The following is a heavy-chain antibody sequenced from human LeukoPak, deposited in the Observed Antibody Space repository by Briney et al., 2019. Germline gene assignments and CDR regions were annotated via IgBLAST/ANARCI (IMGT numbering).Heavy chain of an antibody. J-gene: IGHJ4*02. CDR2: ISGSGGST. V-gene: IGHV3-23*01. D-gene: IGHD3-22*01. Sequence: PVGSLRLSCAASGFTFSSYAMSWVRQAPGKGLEWVSAISGSGGSTYYADSVKGRFTISRDNSKNTLYLQMNSLRAEDTAVYYCAKLPTLSYYDSSGYYYFDYWGQGTLVTVSS. CDR1: GFTFSSYA. CDR3: AKLPTLSYYDSSGYYYFDY.